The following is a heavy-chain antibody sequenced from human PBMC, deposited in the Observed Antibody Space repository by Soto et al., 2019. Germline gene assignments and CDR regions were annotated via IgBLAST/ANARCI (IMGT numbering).Heavy chain of an antibody. Sequence: QVQLVESGGGVVQPGRSLRLSCTASGFSFSSHAMHWVRQAPGKGLEWLAVISYDGGNKYYVDSVKGRFSVSRDNSKNTLDLQMNSLRDEDTAVYYCARNMDTPTDDYYCYGMDVWGQGTTVTVS. CDR1: GFSFSSHA. J-gene: IGHJ6*02. CDR3: ARNMDTPTDDYYCYGMDV. D-gene: IGHD5-18*01. V-gene: IGHV3-30*03. CDR2: ISYDGGNK.